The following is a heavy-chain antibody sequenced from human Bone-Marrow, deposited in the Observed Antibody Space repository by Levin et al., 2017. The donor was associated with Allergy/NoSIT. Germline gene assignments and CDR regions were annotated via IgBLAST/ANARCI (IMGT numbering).Heavy chain of an antibody. V-gene: IGHV4-34*01. CDR2: INHSGST. CDR3: ARSNLLLLSFAELSAYFDY. D-gene: IGHD3-22*01. Sequence: SETLSLTCGVYGGSVSGYYWSWLRQSPGMGLEWIGEINHSGSTNYNPSLKSRVSISIDTSKKQFSLKLSSVTAADTAVYFCARSNLLLLSFAELSAYFDYWGQGAPVTASS. CDR1: GGSVSGYY. J-gene: IGHJ4*02.